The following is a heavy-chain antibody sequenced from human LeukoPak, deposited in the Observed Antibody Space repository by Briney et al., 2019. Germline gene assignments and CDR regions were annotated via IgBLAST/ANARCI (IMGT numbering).Heavy chain of an antibody. CDR1: GLTFTTYT. CDR3: AAEFCGGGRCYTGHSGHDY. V-gene: IGHV3-30-3*01. D-gene: IGHD2-15*01. J-gene: IGHJ4*02. CDR2: ISFDGAYK. Sequence: GGSLRLSCAASGLTFTTYTMHWVRQAPDKGLEWVAVISFDGAYKFYADSVKGRFTISRDSSRNTLYLQMSSLRAEDTAVYYCAAEFCGGGRCYTGHSGHDYWGQGALVTVSS.